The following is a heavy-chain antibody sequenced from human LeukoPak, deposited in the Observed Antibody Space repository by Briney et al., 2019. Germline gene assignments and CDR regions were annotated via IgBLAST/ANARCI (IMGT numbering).Heavy chain of an antibody. CDR1: GYTFTNYG. CDR3: ARDLLAAVASDY. CDR2: ISASNGDT. D-gene: IGHD6-19*01. J-gene: IGHJ4*02. V-gene: IGHV1-18*01. Sequence: ASVKVSCKASGYTFTNYGITWVRQAPGQGLEWMGWISASNGDTHYSEKFQDRITVTTDTSTSTAYMELRSLVSDDTAVYYCARDLLAAVASDYWGQGTLVTVSS.